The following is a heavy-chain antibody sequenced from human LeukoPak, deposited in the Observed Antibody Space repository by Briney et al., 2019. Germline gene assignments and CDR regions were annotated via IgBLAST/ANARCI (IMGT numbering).Heavy chain of an antibody. Sequence: GGSLRLSCAASGFTFSSYGMHWVRQAPGKGLEWVAVIWYDGSNKYYADSVKGRFTISRDNSKNTLYLQMNSLRAEDTAVYYCAKDPMDTAMAFLFDYWGQGTLVTVSS. V-gene: IGHV3-30*02. CDR1: GFTFSSYG. CDR3: AKDPMDTAMAFLFDY. CDR2: IWYDGSNK. J-gene: IGHJ4*02. D-gene: IGHD5-18*01.